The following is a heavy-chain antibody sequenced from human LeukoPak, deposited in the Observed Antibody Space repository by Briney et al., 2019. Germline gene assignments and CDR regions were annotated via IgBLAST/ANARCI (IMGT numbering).Heavy chain of an antibody. J-gene: IGHJ4*02. CDR3: AIFGGYSGYDLFDY. V-gene: IGHV3-23*01. D-gene: IGHD5-12*01. CDR1: GFNFGNYG. CDR2: LSDAGVRI. Sequence: GGSLRLSCTASGFNFGNYGMSWVRQAPGKGLEWVSGLSDAGVRIFYADSVRGRFTVSRDNSKNSVYLQMKSLSADDTAVYYCAIFGGYSGYDLFDYWGQGALVTVSS.